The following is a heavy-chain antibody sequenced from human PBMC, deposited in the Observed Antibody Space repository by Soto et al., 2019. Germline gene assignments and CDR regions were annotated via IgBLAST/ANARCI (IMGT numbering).Heavy chain of an antibody. V-gene: IGHV1-18*01. J-gene: IGHJ4*02. CDR3: ARDSPPVDY. CDR2: ISAYNGNK. Sequence: GASVKVSCKASGHTFTNYGISWVRQAPGQGLEWMRWISAYNGNKKYAQKVQGRVTMTTDTSTSTAYMELRSLRSDDTAVYYCARDSPPVDYWGQGTLVTVSS. CDR1: GHTFTNYG.